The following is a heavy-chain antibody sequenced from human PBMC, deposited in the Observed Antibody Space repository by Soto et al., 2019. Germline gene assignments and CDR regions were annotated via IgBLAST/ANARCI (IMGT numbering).Heavy chain of an antibody. V-gene: IGHV4-34*01. CDR2: ISQSGNT. D-gene: IGHD6-6*01. Sequence: SETLSLTCPIYSGSFSGYYWSWIRQPPGKGLEGIGEISQSGNTNYSPSLKSRVSISIDTSKKQFSLNLASVSAADTAVYYCARAPKVSGSSQTRPDFWGPGTLVTVSS. CDR3: ARAPKVSGSSQTRPDF. CDR1: SGSFSGYY. J-gene: IGHJ4*02.